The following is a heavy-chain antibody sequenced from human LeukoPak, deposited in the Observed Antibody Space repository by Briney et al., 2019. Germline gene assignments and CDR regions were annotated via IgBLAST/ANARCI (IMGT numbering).Heavy chain of an antibody. CDR1: GFTVSSNY. CDR2: IYSGGST. CDR3: ARDLRGSGSWPFDY. D-gene: IGHD1-26*01. V-gene: IGHV3-53*01. Sequence: GGSLRLSCAASGFTVSSNYMSWVRQAPGKGLEWVSVIYSGGSTYYADSVKGRFTISRDNSKNTLYLQMNSLRAEDTAVYYCARDLRGSGSWPFDYWGQGTLVTVSS. J-gene: IGHJ4*02.